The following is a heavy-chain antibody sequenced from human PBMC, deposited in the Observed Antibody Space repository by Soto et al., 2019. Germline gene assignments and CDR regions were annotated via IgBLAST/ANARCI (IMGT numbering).Heavy chain of an antibody. CDR2: VCCGGST. CDR3: ARDRGGSSGRDLGF. D-gene: IGHD6-6*01. V-gene: IGHV4-59*01. J-gene: IGHJ4*02. CDR1: GGSISTYH. Sequence: QVQLQESGPGLVKPSETLSLTCTVSGGSISTYHWNWIRQSPGKGLEWIGDVCCGGSTKYSPSLKSRVNIATDTSKNQLALSPSSVTAADAAVYYCARDRGGSSGRDLGFWGQGTLVTVAS.